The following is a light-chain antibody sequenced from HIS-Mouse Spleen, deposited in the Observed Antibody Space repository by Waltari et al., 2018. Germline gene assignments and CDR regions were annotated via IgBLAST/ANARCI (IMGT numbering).Light chain of an antibody. CDR1: SSDAGGYNY. CDR3: SSYTSSSTPYV. Sequence: QSALTQPASVSGSPGQSITIPCTGTSSDAGGYNYVSWYQQLPGKAPKLMIYEVGNRPSGVSNRFSGSKSGNTASLTISGLQAEDEADYYCSSYTSSSTPYVFGTGTKVTVL. V-gene: IGLV2-14*01. CDR2: EVG. J-gene: IGLJ1*01.